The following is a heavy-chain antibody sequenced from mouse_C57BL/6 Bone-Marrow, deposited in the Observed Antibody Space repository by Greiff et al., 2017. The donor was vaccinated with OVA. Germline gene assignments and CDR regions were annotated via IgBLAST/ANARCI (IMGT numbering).Heavy chain of an antibody. D-gene: IGHD3-2*02. CDR3: ARWGNSGYYYFDY. CDR2: LDPSDSYT. Sequence: QVQLQQPGAELVMPGASVKLSCKASGYTFTSYWMHWVKQRPGQGLEWIGELDPSDSYTNYNQKFKGKSTLTVDKSSSTAYMQLSSLTSEDSAVYYCARWGNSGYYYFDYWGQGTTLTVSS. CDR1: GYTFTSYW. J-gene: IGHJ2*01. V-gene: IGHV1-69*01.